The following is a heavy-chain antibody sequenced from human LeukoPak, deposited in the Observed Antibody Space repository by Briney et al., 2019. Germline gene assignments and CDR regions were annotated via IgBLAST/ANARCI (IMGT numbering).Heavy chain of an antibody. Sequence: PGGSLRLSCAASGFTFSSYSMNWVRQAPGKGLEWVSSISSSSSYIYYADSVKGRFTISRDNAKNSLYLQMNSLRAEDTAVYYCARDLRDIVVVPAAIADYWGQGTLVTVSS. D-gene: IGHD2-2*01. V-gene: IGHV3-21*01. J-gene: IGHJ4*02. CDR2: ISSSSSYI. CDR3: ARDLRDIVVVPAAIADY. CDR1: GFTFSSYS.